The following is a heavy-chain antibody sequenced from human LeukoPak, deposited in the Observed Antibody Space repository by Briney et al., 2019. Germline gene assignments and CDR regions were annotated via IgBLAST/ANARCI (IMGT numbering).Heavy chain of an antibody. CDR2: ISWNSGSI. V-gene: IGHV3-9*01. Sequence: PGGSLRLSCAASGFTFDDYAMHWVRQAPGKGLEWVSGISWNSGSIGYADSMKGRFTISRDNAKNSLYLQMNSLRAEDTALYYCYRAFDIWGQGTMVTVSS. D-gene: IGHD3-16*02. CDR1: GFTFDDYA. J-gene: IGHJ3*02. CDR3: YRAFDI.